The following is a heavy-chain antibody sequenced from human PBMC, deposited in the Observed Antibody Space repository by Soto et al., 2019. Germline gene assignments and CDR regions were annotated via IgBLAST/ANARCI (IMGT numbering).Heavy chain of an antibody. CDR3: AGVSTMGDDAFQI. Sequence: EVQLVESGGGLVQPGESLRLSCAASGFTVSNNYMTWVRQAPGKGLEWVSVIWSGGNTYYGGSVKGRFTISRDNSKNILYLHMNSRRAEDTAVYYGAGVSTMGDDAFQIWGQGTMVTVSS. CDR2: IWSGGNT. D-gene: IGHD3-16*01. CDR1: GFTVSNNY. V-gene: IGHV3-66*01. J-gene: IGHJ3*02.